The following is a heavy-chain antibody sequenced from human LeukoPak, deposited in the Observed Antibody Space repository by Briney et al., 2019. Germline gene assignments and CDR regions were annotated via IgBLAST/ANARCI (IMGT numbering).Heavy chain of an antibody. CDR2: ISSSSSYI. D-gene: IGHD5-18*01. CDR1: GFTFSSYS. CDR3: AREHGYSYGVEFDY. J-gene: IGHJ4*02. V-gene: IGHV3-21*04. Sequence: TGGSLRLSCAASGFTFSSYSMNWVRQAPGKGLEWVSSISSSSSYIYYADSVKGRFTISRDNAKNSLYLQMNSLRAEDTAVYYCAREHGYSYGVEFDYWGQGTLVTVSS.